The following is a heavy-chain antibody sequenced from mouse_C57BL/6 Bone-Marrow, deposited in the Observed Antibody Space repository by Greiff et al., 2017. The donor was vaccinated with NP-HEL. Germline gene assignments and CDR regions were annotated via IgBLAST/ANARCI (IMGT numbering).Heavy chain of an antibody. J-gene: IGHJ4*01. Sequence: VQLQQPGAELVKPGASVKMSCKASGYTFTSYWITWVKQRPGPGLEWIGDIYPGSGSTNYNEKFKSKATLTVDTSSSTAYMQLSSLTSEDSAVYYCARGADKDYYAMDYWGQGTSVTVSS. CDR1: GYTFTSYW. CDR3: ARGADKDYYAMDY. V-gene: IGHV1-55*01. CDR2: IYPGSGST.